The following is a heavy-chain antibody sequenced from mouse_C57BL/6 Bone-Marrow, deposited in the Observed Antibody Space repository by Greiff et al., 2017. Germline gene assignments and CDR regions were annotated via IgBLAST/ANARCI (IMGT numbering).Heavy chain of an antibody. Sequence: QVTLKESGPGILQPSQSLSLPCSFSGFSLSTFGMGVGWIRQPPGQGLVWLAHIWWDDDKYYNPALKSRLTISKDTSKNQVFLKIANVDTADTATYYCAQIPTRITTAAGYFDYWGQGTTLTVSS. J-gene: IGHJ2*01. CDR3: AQIPTRITTAAGYFDY. CDR1: GFSLSTFGMG. V-gene: IGHV8-8*01. D-gene: IGHD1-1*01. CDR2: IWWDDDK.